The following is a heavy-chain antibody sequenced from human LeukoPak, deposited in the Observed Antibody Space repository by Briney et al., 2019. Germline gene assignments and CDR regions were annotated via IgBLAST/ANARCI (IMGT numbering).Heavy chain of an antibody. J-gene: IGHJ4*02. D-gene: IGHD2-21*01. CDR2: ISSSGTPI. Sequence: PGGSLRLSGAASGFTFSSYEMNWVRQAPGKGLEWVSYISSSGTPIHYADSVKGRFTISRDNAKNSLFLQMNSLRAEDTAVYYCAREKTACGGDCYDSWGQGTLVTVSS. V-gene: IGHV3-48*03. CDR3: AREKTACGGDCYDS. CDR1: GFTFSSYE.